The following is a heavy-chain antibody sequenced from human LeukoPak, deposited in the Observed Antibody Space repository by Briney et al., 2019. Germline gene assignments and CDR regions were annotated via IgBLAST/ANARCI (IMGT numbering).Heavy chain of an antibody. J-gene: IGHJ4*02. D-gene: IGHD2-21*01. V-gene: IGHV3-21*01. CDR1: GFTFSSYS. CDR3: AREIPVTPVCFDY. CDR2: ISSSSSYI. Sequence: PGGSLRLSCAASGFTFSSYSMNWVRQAPGKGLEWVSFISSSSSYIYYSDSVKGRFTISRDNAMNSLYLQMNSLRAEDTAVYYCAREIPVTPVCFDYWGQGTLLTVSS.